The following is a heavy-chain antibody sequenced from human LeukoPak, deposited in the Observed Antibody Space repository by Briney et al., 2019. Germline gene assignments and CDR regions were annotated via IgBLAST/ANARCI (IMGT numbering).Heavy chain of an antibody. CDR1: GFTFSSYG. D-gene: IGHD6-19*01. J-gene: IGHJ3*02. CDR2: ISYDGSNK. V-gene: IGHV3-30*03. CDR3: ARDNRIAVAGPSVGAFDI. Sequence: PGRSLRLSCAASGFTFSSYGMHWVRQAPGKGLEWVAVISYDGSNKYYADSVKGRFTISRDNSKNTLYLQMNSLRAEDTAVYYCARDNRIAVAGPSVGAFDIWGQGTMVTVSS.